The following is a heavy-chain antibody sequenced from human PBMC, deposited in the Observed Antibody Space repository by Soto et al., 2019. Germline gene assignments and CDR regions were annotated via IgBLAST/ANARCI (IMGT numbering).Heavy chain of an antibody. CDR1: GYSFSSYG. J-gene: IGHJ4*02. V-gene: IGHV3-33*01. D-gene: IGHD2-21*01. Sequence: QVQLVESGGGVVQPGRSLTLSCVASGYSFSSYGMHWVRQAPGKGLERVAHIWFDESNKYYADSVKGGFTITRDNSRNTLYLQIKGRRAEDRAVDNCARAYCGPGNCGVEYWGQGTPVTVSS. CDR2: IWFDESNK. CDR3: ARAYCGPGNCGVEY.